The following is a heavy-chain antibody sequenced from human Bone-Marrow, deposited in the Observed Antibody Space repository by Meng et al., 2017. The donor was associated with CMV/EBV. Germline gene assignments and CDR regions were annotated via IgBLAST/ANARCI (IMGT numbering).Heavy chain of an antibody. CDR2: IYYSGST. D-gene: IGHD3-22*01. V-gene: IGHV4-39*07. Sequence: SGGYISGTSYYWGWIRQPPGKGLEWIASIYYSGSTYYNPSLKSRVTISVDTSKNQFSLKLSSVTAADTAVYYCARNFPYYYDSSPDYWGQGTLVTVSS. CDR1: GGYISGTSYY. CDR3: ARNFPYYYDSSPDY. J-gene: IGHJ4*02.